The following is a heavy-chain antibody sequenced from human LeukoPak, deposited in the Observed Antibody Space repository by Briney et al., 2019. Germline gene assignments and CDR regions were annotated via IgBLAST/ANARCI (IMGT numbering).Heavy chain of an antibody. CDR1: GFTFSSYA. Sequence: GGSLRLSCAASGFTFSSYAMHWVRQAPGKGLEWVAVISYDGSNKYYADSVKGRFTISRDNSKNTLYLQMNSLRAEDTAVYYCARVPPRDYWGQGTLVTVSS. CDR2: ISYDGSNK. CDR3: ARVPPRDY. V-gene: IGHV3-30-3*01. J-gene: IGHJ4*02.